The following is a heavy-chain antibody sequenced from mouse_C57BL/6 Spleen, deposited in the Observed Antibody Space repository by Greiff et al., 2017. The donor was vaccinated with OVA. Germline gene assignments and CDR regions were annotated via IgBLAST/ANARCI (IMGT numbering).Heavy chain of an antibody. CDR1: GFTFSDYG. CDR3: ARQDAMDY. Sequence: EVQRVESGGGLVQPGGSLKLSCAASGFTFSDYGMAWVRQAPRKGLEWVAFISNLAYSIYYADTVTGRFTISRENAKNTLYLEMSSLRSEDTAMYYCARQDAMDYWGQGTSVTVSS. CDR2: ISNLAYSI. V-gene: IGHV5-15*01. J-gene: IGHJ4*01.